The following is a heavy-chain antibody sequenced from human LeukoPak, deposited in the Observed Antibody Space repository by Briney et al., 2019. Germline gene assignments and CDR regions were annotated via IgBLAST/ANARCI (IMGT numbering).Heavy chain of an antibody. V-gene: IGHV3-23*01. CDR2: ISRSGGST. CDR3: VKGGASDGDYEFDY. Sequence: GGSLRLSCAASGFTFSSYAMSWARQAPGKGLEWVSAISRSGGSTYYADSVRGRFSISRDNSKNTLYLQMNSLRTEDTAVYYCVKGGASDGDYEFDYWGQGTLVTVSS. CDR1: GFTFSSYA. J-gene: IGHJ4*02. D-gene: IGHD4-17*01.